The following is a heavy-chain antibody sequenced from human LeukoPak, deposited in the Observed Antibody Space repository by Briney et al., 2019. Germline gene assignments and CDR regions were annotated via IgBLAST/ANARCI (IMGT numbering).Heavy chain of an antibody. V-gene: IGHV6-1*01. CDR2: TYYRSRWGN. J-gene: IGHJ4*02. Sequence: SQTLSLTCAISGDSVPNNIATWNWVRQSPSRGLEWLRRTYYRSRWGNDYAISVKGRITINPDTSRNQFSLQLNSVTPEDTAVYYCVRDSDDYYWALDFWGQGTPVTVSS. CDR1: GDSVPNNIAT. D-gene: IGHD3-10*01. CDR3: VRDSDDYYWALDF.